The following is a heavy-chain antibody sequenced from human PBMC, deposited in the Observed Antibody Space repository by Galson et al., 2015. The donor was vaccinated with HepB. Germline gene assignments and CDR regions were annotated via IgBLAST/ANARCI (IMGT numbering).Heavy chain of an antibody. D-gene: IGHD4/OR15-4a*01. CDR3: ARDIRDYGSYGWFDP. CDR1: GFTFSLYA. Sequence: SLRLSCAASGFTFSLYATGWARQAPGRVLEWVSSISRDGANTYYADSLKGRFTISRDNSKNTLYLQMHSLRVEDTAVYYCARDIRDYGSYGWFDPWGQGTLVTVSS. CDR2: ISRDGANT. V-gene: IGHV3-23*01. J-gene: IGHJ5*02.